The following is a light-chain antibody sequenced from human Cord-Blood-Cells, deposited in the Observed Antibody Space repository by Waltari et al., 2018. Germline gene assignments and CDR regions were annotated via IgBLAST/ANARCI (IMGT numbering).Light chain of an antibody. Sequence: SALTQPASVSESPGPSITISCTGTSRDVGGYNYVSWYQQHPGKAPKLMIYDVSNRPSGVSNRFSGSKSGNTASLTISGLQAEDEADYYCSSYTSSSTWVFGGGTKLTVL. CDR2: DVS. CDR3: SSYTSSSTWV. V-gene: IGLV2-14*01. CDR1: SRDVGGYNY. J-gene: IGLJ3*02.